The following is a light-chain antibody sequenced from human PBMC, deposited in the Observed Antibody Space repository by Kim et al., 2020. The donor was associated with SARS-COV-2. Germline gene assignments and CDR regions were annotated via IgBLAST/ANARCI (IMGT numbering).Light chain of an antibody. J-gene: IGKJ4*01. Sequence: DIQMTQSPSSVSASVGDRVTITCRASQGISNWLAWYQQKPGKAPKLLIYAASTLQSGVPSRISGSGSGPDFTLTISSLQPDDFATYYCQQAHSFPLTFGGGTKVDIK. CDR1: QGISNW. CDR2: AAS. V-gene: IGKV1D-12*01. CDR3: QQAHSFPLT.